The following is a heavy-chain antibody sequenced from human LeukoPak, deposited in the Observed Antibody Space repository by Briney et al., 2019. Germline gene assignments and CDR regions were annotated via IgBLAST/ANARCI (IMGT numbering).Heavy chain of an antibody. V-gene: IGHV4-59*12. D-gene: IGHD1-1*01. J-gene: IGHJ4*02. Sequence: SETLSLTCTVSGGSISSYYWSWIRQPPGKGLEWIGNIYDRGSTKYNPSLKSRVTISVDTSKNQFSLKLSSVTAADTAVYYCARVKSTTATRPFDYWGQGTLVTVSS. CDR3: ARVKSTTATRPFDY. CDR2: IYDRGST. CDR1: GGSISSYY.